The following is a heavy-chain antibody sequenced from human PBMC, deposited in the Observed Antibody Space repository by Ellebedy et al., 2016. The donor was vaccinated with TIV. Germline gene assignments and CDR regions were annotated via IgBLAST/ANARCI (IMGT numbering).Heavy chain of an antibody. CDR2: IYWDDDA. CDR1: GFSLTTSGVG. V-gene: IGHV2-5*02. J-gene: IGHJ4*02. D-gene: IGHD3-9*01. Sequence: SGPTLVKPTQTLTLTCTFSGFSLTTSGVGVGWIRQPPGEALEWLALIYWDDDARYRPSLKSRLTITKDTSKNEVVLTMTNMDPVDTATYFCAHRLRYFDIGIAAHYYFDYWGQGILVTVSS. CDR3: AHRLRYFDIGIAAHYYFDY.